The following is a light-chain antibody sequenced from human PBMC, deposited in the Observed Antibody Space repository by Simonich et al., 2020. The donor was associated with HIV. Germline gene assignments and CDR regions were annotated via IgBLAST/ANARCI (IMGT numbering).Light chain of an antibody. CDR1: QSLSSS. CDR2: GAS. J-gene: IGKJ2*01. Sequence: DIVMTQSPATLSVSPGQVVTLPCRASQSLSSSLSWYQQKPGQAPRLLIYGASTRATGIPARFSGSGSGTEFTLTISSMQSEDFAVYYCQQYKSWPYTFGQGTKLEIK. V-gene: IGKV3-15*01. CDR3: QQYKSWPYT.